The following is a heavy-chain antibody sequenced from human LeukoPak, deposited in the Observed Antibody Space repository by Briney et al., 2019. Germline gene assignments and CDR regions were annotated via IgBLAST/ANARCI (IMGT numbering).Heavy chain of an antibody. J-gene: IGHJ6*02. Sequence: SETLSLTCTVSAGSFISSSHHWGWIRQSPGKGLEWIGTVYYGRTTYYNPSLDGRVTISVDTSKNQFSLKLSSVTAADTAVYYCARRVGYYYYGMDVWGQGTTVTVSS. V-gene: IGHV4-39*07. CDR1: AGSFISSSHH. CDR3: ARRVGYYYYGMDV. CDR2: VYYGRTT. D-gene: IGHD3-10*01.